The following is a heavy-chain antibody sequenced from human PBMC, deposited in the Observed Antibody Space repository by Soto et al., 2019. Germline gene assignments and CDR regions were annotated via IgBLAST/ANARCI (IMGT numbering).Heavy chain of an antibody. Sequence: EVQLVESGGGLVQPGGSLRLSCAASGFTFSSYWMHWVRQAPGKGLVWVSRINSDGSSTSYADSVKGRVTISRDNAKNTLYLQMNSLRAEDTAVYYCARARTYYDFWSGYPGEKYYFDYWGQGTLVTVSS. CDR2: INSDGSST. V-gene: IGHV3-74*01. D-gene: IGHD3-3*01. CDR3: ARARTYYDFWSGYPGEKYYFDY. CDR1: GFTFSSYW. J-gene: IGHJ4*02.